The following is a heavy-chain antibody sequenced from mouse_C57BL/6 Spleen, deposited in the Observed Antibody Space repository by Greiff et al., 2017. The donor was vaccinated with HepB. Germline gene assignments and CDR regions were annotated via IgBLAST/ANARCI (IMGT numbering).Heavy chain of an antibody. J-gene: IGHJ3*01. D-gene: IGHD2-10*01. Sequence: EVQLQQSGAELVRPGASVKLSCTASGFNIKDDYMHWVKQRPEQGLEWIGWIEPENGDTENASKFQGKATITADTSSNTAYLQLSSLTSEDTAVYYCTTPTRFAYWGQGTLVTVSA. CDR3: TTPTRFAY. CDR1: GFNIKDDY. CDR2: IEPENGDT. V-gene: IGHV14-4*01.